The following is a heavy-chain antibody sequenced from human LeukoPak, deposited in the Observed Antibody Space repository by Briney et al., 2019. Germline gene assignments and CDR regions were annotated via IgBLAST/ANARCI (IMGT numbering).Heavy chain of an antibody. CDR2: IKHDGSEE. Sequence: GESLRLSCVASGLSISGQWMNWVRQAPGQGLEWVANIKHDGSEEYYVDSVKGRFTISRDDGRNSVSQQMNSVRAEDTAVYYCGYTNNFYHWGQGTLVVVSS. CDR1: GLSISGQW. V-gene: IGHV3-7*01. D-gene: IGHD3-16*02. J-gene: IGHJ4*02. CDR3: GYTNNFYH.